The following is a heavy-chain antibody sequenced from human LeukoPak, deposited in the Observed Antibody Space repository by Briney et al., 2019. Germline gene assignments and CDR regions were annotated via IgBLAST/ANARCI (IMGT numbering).Heavy chain of an antibody. CDR3: AKPNTAMVSYYFDY. D-gene: IGHD5-18*01. J-gene: IGHJ4*02. CDR2: VSYDGSVK. CDR1: GFTFSSYG. V-gene: IGHV3-30*18. Sequence: GRSLSLSCAASGFTFSSYGMNWVRQAPGKGLEWVAVVSYDGSVKYYADSVKGRFTISRDNSKNTLSLQMNSLRAEDTAVYYCAKPNTAMVSYYFDYWGQGTLVTVSS.